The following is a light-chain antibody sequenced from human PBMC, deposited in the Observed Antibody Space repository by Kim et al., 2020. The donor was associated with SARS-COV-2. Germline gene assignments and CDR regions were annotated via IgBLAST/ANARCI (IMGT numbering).Light chain of an antibody. CDR2: GAS. CDR3: QQYGRSPTT. Sequence: PGERADPSCWSDSIVSSTYLAWYEHKPGQSHRLLIHGASSRASGVPDRFRGGGSGTDFTLTITRLEPEDFAVYYCQQYGRSPTTFGQGTRREIK. CDR1: SIVSSTY. J-gene: IGKJ5*01. V-gene: IGKV3-20*01.